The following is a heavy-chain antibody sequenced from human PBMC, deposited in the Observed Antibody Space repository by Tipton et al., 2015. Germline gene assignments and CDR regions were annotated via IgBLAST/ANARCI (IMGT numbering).Heavy chain of an antibody. Sequence: SLRLSCAASGLSVSLNYMTWVRQAPGKGLEWVSLISSGGGTFYTDSVKGRFTISRDNSKNTLYLQMGSLRAEDMAVYYCARVGVRGAIAGGMDVWGQGTTVTVSS. CDR2: ISSGGGT. D-gene: IGHD3-10*01. V-gene: IGHV3-53*05. CDR3: ARVGVRGAIAGGMDV. CDR1: GLSVSLNY. J-gene: IGHJ6*02.